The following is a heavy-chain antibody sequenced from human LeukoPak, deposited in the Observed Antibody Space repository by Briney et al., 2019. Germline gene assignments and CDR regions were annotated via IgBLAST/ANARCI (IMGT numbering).Heavy chain of an antibody. D-gene: IGHD4-17*01. CDR3: AADPYGDYVLLDY. J-gene: IGHJ4*02. V-gene: IGHV1-58*01. CDR2: IVVGSGNT. Sequence: SVKVSCKASGFTFTSSAVQWVRQARGQRLEWIGWIVVGSGNTNYAQKFQERVTITRDMSTSTAYMELSSLRSEDTAVYYCAADPYGDYVLLDYWGQGALVTVPS. CDR1: GFTFTSSA.